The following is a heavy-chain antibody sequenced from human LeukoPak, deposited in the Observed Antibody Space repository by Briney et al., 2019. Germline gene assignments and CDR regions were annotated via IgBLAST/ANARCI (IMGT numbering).Heavy chain of an antibody. CDR1: GFSFSDDY. J-gene: IGHJ4*02. CDR3: ARERSLGMGFDY. Sequence: PGGSLRLSCAASGFSFSDDYVSWIRQPPGKGPEWVSYISASGSFTHYTDSVKGRFTISRDNAKNLVYLQMKSLRVEDTAVYYCARERSLGMGFDYWGQGTPVTVPS. CDR2: ISASGSFT. V-gene: IGHV3-11*06. D-gene: IGHD7-27*01.